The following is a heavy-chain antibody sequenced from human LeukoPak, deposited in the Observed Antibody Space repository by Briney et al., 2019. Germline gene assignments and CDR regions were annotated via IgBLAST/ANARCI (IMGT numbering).Heavy chain of an antibody. D-gene: IGHD6-13*01. CDR3: ADAGIAAAGTPLGY. V-gene: IGHV3-11*04. CDR2: ISSSGSTI. CDR1: GFTFSDCY. Sequence: PGGSLRLSCAASGFTFSDCYMSWIRQAPGKGLEWVSYISSSGSTIYYADSVKGRFTISRDNAKNSLYLQMNSLRAEDTAVYYCADAGIAAAGTPLGYWGQGTLVTVSS. J-gene: IGHJ4*02.